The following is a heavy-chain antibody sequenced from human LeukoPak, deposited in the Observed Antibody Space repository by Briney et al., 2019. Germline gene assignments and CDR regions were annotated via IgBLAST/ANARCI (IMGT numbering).Heavy chain of an antibody. D-gene: IGHD3-3*01. J-gene: IGHJ2*01. Sequence: SETLSLTCAVYGGSFSGYYWSWIRQPPGKGLEWIGEINHSGSTNYNPSLKSRVTISVDTSKNQFSLKLSSVTAADTAVYYCARVAAYYDFWSGYFGYFDLWGRGTLVTVSS. CDR2: INHSGST. V-gene: IGHV4-34*01. CDR3: ARVAAYYDFWSGYFGYFDL. CDR1: GGSFSGYY.